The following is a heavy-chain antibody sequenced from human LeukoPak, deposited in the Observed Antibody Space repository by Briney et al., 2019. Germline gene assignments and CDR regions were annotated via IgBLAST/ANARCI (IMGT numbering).Heavy chain of an antibody. CDR3: ARYYYGSGSYGMDV. J-gene: IGHJ6*02. V-gene: IGHV3-33*08. CDR2: IWYDGSNK. Sequence: PGGSLRLSCSASGFTFSSYAMHWVRQAPGKGLEWVAVIWYDGSNKYYADSVKGRFTISRDNSKNTLYLQMNSLRAEDTAVYYCARYYYGSGSYGMDVWGQGTTVTVSS. CDR1: GFTFSSYA. D-gene: IGHD3-10*01.